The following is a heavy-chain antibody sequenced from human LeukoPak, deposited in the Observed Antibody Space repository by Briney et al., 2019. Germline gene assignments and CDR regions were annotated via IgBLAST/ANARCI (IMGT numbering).Heavy chain of an antibody. J-gene: IGHJ4*02. CDR2: IKQDGSEK. D-gene: IGHD1-1*01. V-gene: IGHV3-7*01. CDR1: GFTISGYW. CDR3: ARLASGVTTFVY. Sequence: GGSLRLSCAASGFTISGYWMSWVRQAPGKGLEWVASIKQDGSEKYYVDSVKGRFTVSRDNAENSLYLQMNSLRAEDTAVYFCARLASGVTTFVYWGQGTLVTVSS.